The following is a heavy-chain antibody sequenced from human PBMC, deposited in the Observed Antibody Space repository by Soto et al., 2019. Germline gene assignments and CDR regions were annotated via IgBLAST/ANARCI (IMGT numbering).Heavy chain of an antibody. V-gene: IGHV3-23*01. Sequence: PGGSRRLSCVVSRFTFSNYVMSWVRHSPGMGLEIVAHMSVNCPSEDYGDSVTGRFSIFSENSKNLLFMQMFFLRAEDKAVYYCAREISYVSGGHLEYGMDVLGQGTAVTVSS. J-gene: IGHJ6*02. D-gene: IGHD3-16*01. CDR2: MSVNCPSE. CDR1: RFTFSNYV. CDR3: AREISYVSGGHLEYGMDV.